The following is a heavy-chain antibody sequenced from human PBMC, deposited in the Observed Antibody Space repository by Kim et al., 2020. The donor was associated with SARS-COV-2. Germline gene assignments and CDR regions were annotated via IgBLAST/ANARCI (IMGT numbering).Heavy chain of an antibody. V-gene: IGHV3-30*04. J-gene: IGHJ5*02. D-gene: IGHD2-2*01. Sequence: GGSLRLSCAASGFTFSSYAMHWVRQAPGKGLEWVAVISYDGSNKYYADSVKGRFTISRDNSKNTLYLQMNSLRAEDTAVYYCARDSCSSTSCYDNWFDPWGQGTLVTVSA. CDR1: GFTFSSYA. CDR2: ISYDGSNK. CDR3: ARDSCSSTSCYDNWFDP.